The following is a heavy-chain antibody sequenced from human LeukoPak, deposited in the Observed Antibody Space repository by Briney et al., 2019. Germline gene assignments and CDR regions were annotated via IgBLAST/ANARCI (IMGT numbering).Heavy chain of an antibody. J-gene: IGHJ4*02. CDR2: IIPILGIA. CDR3: ARGPYYGDYGNYFDY. D-gene: IGHD4-17*01. CDR1: GGTFSSYA. V-gene: IGHV1-69*04. Sequence: GASVKVSCKASGGTFSSYAISWVRQAPGQGLEWMGRIIPILGIANYAQKFQGRVTITADKSTSTAYMELSSLRSEDTAVYYCARGPYYGDYGNYFDYWGQGTLVTVSS.